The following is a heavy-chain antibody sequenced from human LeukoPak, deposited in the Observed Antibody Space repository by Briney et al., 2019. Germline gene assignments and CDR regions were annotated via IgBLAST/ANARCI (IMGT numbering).Heavy chain of an antibody. D-gene: IGHD4-17*01. CDR3: ATDLTYGDPFY. CDR2: INWNGGST. CDR1: GFTFDDYA. Sequence: PGGSLRLSCAASGFTFDDYAMSWVRQVPGKGLEWVSGINWNGGSTGYADSMKGRFTISRDNAKNSLYLQMNSLRAEDTALYFCATDLTYGDPFYWGQGTLVTVSS. V-gene: IGHV3-20*04. J-gene: IGHJ4*02.